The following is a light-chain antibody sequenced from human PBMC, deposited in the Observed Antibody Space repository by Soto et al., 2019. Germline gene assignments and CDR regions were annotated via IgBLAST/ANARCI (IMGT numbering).Light chain of an antibody. CDR1: SSNIGNNY. CDR2: DNN. V-gene: IGLV1-51*01. J-gene: IGLJ1*01. Sequence: QSVLTQPPSVSAAPGQKVTISCSGSSSNIGNNYVSWYQQLPGTAPKLLIYDNNKRPSGIPDRFSGSKSGTSATLGITGLQTWIDAHYYCATLDSSLSVYVFGTGTNVTVL. CDR3: ATLDSSLSVYV.